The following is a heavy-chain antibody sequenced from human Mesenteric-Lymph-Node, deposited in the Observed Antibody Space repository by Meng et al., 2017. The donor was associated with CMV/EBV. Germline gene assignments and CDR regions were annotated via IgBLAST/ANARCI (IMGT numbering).Heavy chain of an antibody. D-gene: IGHD2/OR15-2a*01. CDR2: IFNSGTT. Sequence: SETLSLTCTVSGSSMNNNDYYWGWFRQPPGEGLEWIGSIFNSGTTSYNSSLKSRVTMSIDTSTNQFSLQLTSVTAADTAVYFCAREQKMMVSHAGLGYFRVDPWGQGALVTVSS. V-gene: IGHV4-39*07. CDR1: GSSMNNNDYY. J-gene: IGHJ5*02. CDR3: AREQKMMVSHAGLGYFRVDP.